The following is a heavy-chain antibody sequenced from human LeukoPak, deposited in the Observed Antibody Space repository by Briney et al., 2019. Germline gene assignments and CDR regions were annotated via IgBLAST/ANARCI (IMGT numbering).Heavy chain of an antibody. J-gene: IGHJ4*02. CDR1: GFTFSTYG. V-gene: IGHV3-30*18. CDR2: ISYDGNNK. CDR3: AKDGYSSSWFPYFDY. D-gene: IGHD6-13*01. Sequence: GGSLRLSCAASGFTFSTYGMHWVRQAPGKGLEWVAVISYDGNNKYHADSVKGRFTISRDDSKNTLYLQMNSLRAEDTAVYYCAKDGYSSSWFPYFDYWGQGTLVTVSS.